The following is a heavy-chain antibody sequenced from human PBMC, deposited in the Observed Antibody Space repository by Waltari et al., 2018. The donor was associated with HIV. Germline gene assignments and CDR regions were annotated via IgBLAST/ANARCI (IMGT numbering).Heavy chain of an antibody. CDR3: ARGPMYRWFDP. D-gene: IGHD3-10*02. CDR1: GCPFDAYA. V-gene: IGHV3-9*01. J-gene: IGHJ5*02. Sequence: EVQLVASGGDLVQPGGSLSPSCEASGCPFDAYAMHWVRQAPGKGLEWVSGISWKSGNIAYADSVKGRFTISRDNAKNSLYLQMSSLRAEDTAFYYCARGPMYRWFDPWGQGTLVTVSS. CDR2: ISWKSGNI.